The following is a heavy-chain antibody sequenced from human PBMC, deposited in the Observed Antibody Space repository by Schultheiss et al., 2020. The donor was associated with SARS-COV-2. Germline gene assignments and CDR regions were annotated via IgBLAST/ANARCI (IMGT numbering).Heavy chain of an antibody. CDR3: ARSNRATSSLYDL. Sequence: ASVKVSCKASGGTFTGYYMNWVRQAPGQGLEWMGWINLDSGDTNYAQKFRDWVTMTRDTSISTAYVEIYSLKSDDTAVFYCARSNRATSSLYDLWGQGTLVTVSS. J-gene: IGHJ5*02. CDR1: GGTFTGYY. CDR2: INLDSGDT. V-gene: IGHV1-2*04. D-gene: IGHD2-2*01.